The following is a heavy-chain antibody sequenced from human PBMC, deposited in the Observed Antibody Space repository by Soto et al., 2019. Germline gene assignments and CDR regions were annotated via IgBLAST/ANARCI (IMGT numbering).Heavy chain of an antibody. CDR3: VIGFFSYYYNTDV. CDR1: GFTFNSFA. D-gene: IGHD3-3*01. CDR2: ISDSASST. V-gene: IGHV3-23*01. Sequence: GGSLRLSCAASGFTFNSFAMSWVRQAPGKGLEWVSVISDSASSTHYADSVNGRFTISRDNSKNTLYLQMNSLRAEDTAVYYCVIGFFSYYYNTDVWGQGTTVTVSS. J-gene: IGHJ6*02.